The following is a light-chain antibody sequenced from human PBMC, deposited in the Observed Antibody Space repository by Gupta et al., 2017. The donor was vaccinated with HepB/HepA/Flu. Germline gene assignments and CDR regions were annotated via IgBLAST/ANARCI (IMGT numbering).Light chain of an antibody. V-gene: IGLV3-25*03. CDR1: ALPKQY. Sequence: SYELTQPPSVSVSPGQTARITCSGDALPKQYAYWYQQKPGQAPVLVIYKNNERPSGIPERFSGSSSGTTVTLTINGVQAEDEADYYCQSADSSGTYPIFGGGTKLTVL. J-gene: IGLJ2*01. CDR3: QSADSSGTYPI. CDR2: KNN.